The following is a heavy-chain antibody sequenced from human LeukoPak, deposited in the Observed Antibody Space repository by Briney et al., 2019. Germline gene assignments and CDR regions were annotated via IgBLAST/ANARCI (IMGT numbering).Heavy chain of an antibody. CDR1: GFTVSSNY. V-gene: IGHV3-23*01. D-gene: IGHD7-27*01. CDR3: AKDQLGVGEDY. Sequence: GGSLRLSCAASGFTVSSNYMSWVRQAPGKGLEWVSAISGSGGSTYYPDSVKGRFTISRDNSKNTLYLQMNSLRAEDTAVYYCAKDQLGVGEDYWGQGTLVTVSS. CDR2: ISGSGGST. J-gene: IGHJ4*02.